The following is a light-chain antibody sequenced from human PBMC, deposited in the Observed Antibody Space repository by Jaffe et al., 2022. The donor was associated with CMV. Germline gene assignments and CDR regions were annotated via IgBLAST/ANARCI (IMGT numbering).Light chain of an antibody. J-gene: IGKJ1*01. CDR1: HGVNNN. CDR3: QQYNNWPRT. Sequence: EIVVTQSPATLSVSPGERATLSCRASHGVNNNLAWYQQQPGQAPRLLIHGASTRATGIPARFSGSGSGTEFTLTISSLQSEDFAVYYCQQYNNWPRTFGQGTKVEIK. V-gene: IGKV3-15*01. CDR2: GAS.